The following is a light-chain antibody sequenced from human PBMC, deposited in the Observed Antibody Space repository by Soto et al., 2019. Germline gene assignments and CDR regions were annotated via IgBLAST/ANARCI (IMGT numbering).Light chain of an antibody. CDR1: KLGDKY. Sequence: SYELTQPPSVSVSPGQTASITCSGDKLGDKYACWYQQKPGQSPVLVIYQDSKRPSGIPERFSGSNSGNTATLTISGTQAMDEADYYCQAWVSSTPLLYVFGTGTKVIVL. CDR3: QAWVSSTPLLYV. J-gene: IGLJ1*01. CDR2: QDS. V-gene: IGLV3-1*01.